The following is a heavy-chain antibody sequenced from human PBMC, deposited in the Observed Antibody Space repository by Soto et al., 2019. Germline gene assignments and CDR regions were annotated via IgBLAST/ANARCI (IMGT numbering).Heavy chain of an antibody. CDR1: GFTFSSHA. CDR3: ARDARNADYDY. J-gene: IGHJ4*02. D-gene: IGHD3-16*01. CDR2: IHGTRSII. Sequence: EVQLVESGGGLVQPGGSLKLSCAVSGFTFSSHAMNWVRQAPGKGLEWVAYIHGTRSIIYYADSVKGRFTISRDNAKNSLYLQMDSLRDEDTDLYYCARDARNADYDYLGQGTLVTVSS. V-gene: IGHV3-48*02.